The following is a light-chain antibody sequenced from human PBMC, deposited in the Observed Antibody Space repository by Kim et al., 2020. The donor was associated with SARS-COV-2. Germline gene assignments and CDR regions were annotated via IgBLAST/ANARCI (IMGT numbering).Light chain of an antibody. CDR1: QSISSY. J-gene: IGKJ1*01. CDR3: QQRSTWPPWT. V-gene: IGKV3-11*01. CDR2: DAS. Sequence: EIVLTQSPGTLSLSPVERATLSCRTSQSISSYLAWYQQKPGQAPRLLIYDASNRATGIPARFSGSGSGTDFTLTISSLEPEDFAVYYCQQRSTWPPWTFGQGTKVEIK.